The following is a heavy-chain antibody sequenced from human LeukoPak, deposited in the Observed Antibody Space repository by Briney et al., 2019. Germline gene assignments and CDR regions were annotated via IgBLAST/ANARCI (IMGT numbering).Heavy chain of an antibody. D-gene: IGHD2-2*01. CDR3: AKGHCSSTSCYPRNYYYYGMGV. CDR2: ISGSGGST. J-gene: IGHJ6*02. V-gene: IGHV3-23*01. CDR1: GFTFSSYA. Sequence: GGSLRLSCAASGFTFSSYAMSWVRQAPGKGLEWVSAISGSGGSTYYADSVKGRFTISRDNSKNTLYLQMNSLRAEDTAVYYCAKGHCSSTSCYPRNYYYYGMGVWGQGTTVTVSS.